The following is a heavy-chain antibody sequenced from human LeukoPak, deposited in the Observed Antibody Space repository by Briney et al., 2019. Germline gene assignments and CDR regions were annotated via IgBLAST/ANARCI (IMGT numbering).Heavy chain of an antibody. CDR2: IYYSGST. CDR3: ASTLGYYYYYMDV. J-gene: IGHJ6*03. V-gene: IGHV4-59*01. Sequence: SGTLSLTCTVSGGSISSYYWSWIRQPPGKGLEWIGYIYYSGSTNYNPSLKSRVTISVDTSKNQFSLKLSSVTAADTAVYYCASTLGYYYYYMDVWGKGTTVTVSS. CDR1: GGSISSYY.